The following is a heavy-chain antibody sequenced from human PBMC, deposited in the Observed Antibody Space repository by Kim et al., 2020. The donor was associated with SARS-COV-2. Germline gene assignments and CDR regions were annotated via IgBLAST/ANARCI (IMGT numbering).Heavy chain of an antibody. CDR3: ARMGSRVYDSPFDP. V-gene: IGHV4-59*01. Sequence: SETLSLTCTVSGGSISSYYWSWIRQPPGKGLEWIGYIYYSGSTNYNPSLKSRVTISVDTSKNQFSLKLSSVTAADTAVYYCARMGSRVYDSPFDPWGQGTLVTVSS. CDR1: GGSISSYY. D-gene: IGHD3-9*01. CDR2: IYYSGST. J-gene: IGHJ5*02.